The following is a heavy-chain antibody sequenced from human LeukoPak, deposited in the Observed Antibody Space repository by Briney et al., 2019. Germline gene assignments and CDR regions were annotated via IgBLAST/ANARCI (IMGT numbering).Heavy chain of an antibody. CDR3: ARTYCGTNACPFDH. V-gene: IGHV4-59*08. CDR1: GGSISTYY. J-gene: IGHJ4*02. CDR2: IFHTGTT. D-gene: IGHD2-21*01. Sequence: SESLSLTCTVSGGSISTYYWSWIRQPPGKGLECLGFIFHTGTTNYNPSLKSRVTISVDTSENQFSLKLSSVTAADTAIYYCARTYCGTNACPFDHWGQGNLVTVSS.